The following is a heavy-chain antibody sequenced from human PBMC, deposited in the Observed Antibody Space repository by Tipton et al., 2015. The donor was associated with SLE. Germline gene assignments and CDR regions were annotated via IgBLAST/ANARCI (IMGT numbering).Heavy chain of an antibody. D-gene: IGHD3-3*01. V-gene: IGHV4-38-2*02. CDR3: ARAAYYDFWSGYTNWFDP. J-gene: IGHJ5*02. CDR1: GYSISSGYY. CDR2: IYHSGST. Sequence: TLSLTCTVSGYSISSGYYWGWIRQPPGKGLEWIGSIYHSGSTYYNPSLKSRVTISVDTSKNQFSLKLSSVTAADTAVYYCARAAYYDFWSGYTNWFDPWGQGTLVTVSS.